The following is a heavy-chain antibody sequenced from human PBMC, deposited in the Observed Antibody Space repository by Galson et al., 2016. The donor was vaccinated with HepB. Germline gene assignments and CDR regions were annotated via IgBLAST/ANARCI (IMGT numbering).Heavy chain of an antibody. J-gene: IGHJ4*02. Sequence: SLRLSCAASGFTFSSYGMHWVRQAPGKGLEWVAVIWYDGSNKYYADSVKGRFTISRDNSENTLYLQMNSLRAEDTAVYYCASQRVHDQWLLDYWGRGTLVTVSS. CDR2: IWYDGSNK. CDR3: ASQRVHDQWLLDY. V-gene: IGHV3-33*01. CDR1: GFTFSSYG. D-gene: IGHD6-19*01.